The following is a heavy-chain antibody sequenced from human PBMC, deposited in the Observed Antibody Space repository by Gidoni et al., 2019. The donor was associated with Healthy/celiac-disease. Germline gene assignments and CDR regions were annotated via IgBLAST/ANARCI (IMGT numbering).Heavy chain of an antibody. V-gene: IGHV4-34*01. CDR1: GGFFSGSY. D-gene: IGHD3-22*01. J-gene: IGHJ2*01. CDR3: ARERYYYDSSGSTYWYFDL. Sequence: QVQLQLWAPGLLMPSETLSLTYAVYGGFFSGSYWSWIRQPPGKGLEWIGEINHSGSTNYNPSLKSRVTISVDTSKNQFSLKLSSVTAADTAVYYCARERYYYDSSGSTYWYFDLWGRGTLVTVSS. CDR2: INHSGST.